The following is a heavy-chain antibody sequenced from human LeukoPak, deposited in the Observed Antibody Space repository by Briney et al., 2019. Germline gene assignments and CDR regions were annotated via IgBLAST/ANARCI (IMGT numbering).Heavy chain of an antibody. CDR1: GFTFGDYA. V-gene: IGHV3-49*03. CDR2: IRSKAYGGTT. J-gene: IGHJ4*02. D-gene: IGHD2-15*01. Sequence: GGSLRLSCTASGFTFGDYAMSWFRQAPGKGLEWVGFIRSKAYGGTTEYAASVKGRFTISRDDSKSIAYLQMNSLKTEDTAVYYCTKLTRAYCSGGSCWYFDYWGQGTLVTVSS. CDR3: TKLTRAYCSGGSCWYFDY.